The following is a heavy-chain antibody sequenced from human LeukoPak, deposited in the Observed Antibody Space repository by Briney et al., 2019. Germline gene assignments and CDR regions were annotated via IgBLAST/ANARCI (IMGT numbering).Heavy chain of an antibody. CDR1: GFTVSSNF. CDR3: ARANYYGSGSYYNPGSFDY. CDR2: IYSDGST. J-gene: IGHJ4*02. D-gene: IGHD3-10*01. Sequence: PGGSLRLSCAASGFTVSSNFMSWVRQAPGKGLEWVSVIYSDGSTYYADSVKGRFTISRDNAKNTLYLQMNSLRAEDTAVYCCARANYYGSGSYYNPGSFDYWGQGTLVTVSS. V-gene: IGHV3-53*01.